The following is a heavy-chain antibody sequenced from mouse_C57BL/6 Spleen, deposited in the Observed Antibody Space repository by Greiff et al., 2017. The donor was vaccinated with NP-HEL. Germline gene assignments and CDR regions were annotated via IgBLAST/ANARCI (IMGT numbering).Heavy chain of an antibody. Sequence: QVHVKQPGAELVKPGASVKVSCKASGYTFTSYWMHWVKQRPGQGLEWIGRIHPSDSDTNYNQKFKGKATLTVDKSSSTAYMQLSSLTSEDSAVYYCAIERYYVGAMDYWGQGTSVTVSS. CDR3: AIERYYVGAMDY. V-gene: IGHV1-74*01. CDR1: GYTFTSYW. D-gene: IGHD1-1*01. J-gene: IGHJ4*01. CDR2: IHPSDSDT.